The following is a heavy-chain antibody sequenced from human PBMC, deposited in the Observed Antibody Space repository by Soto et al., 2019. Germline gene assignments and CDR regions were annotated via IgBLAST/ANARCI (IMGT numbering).Heavy chain of an antibody. Sequence: SETLSLTCTVSGGSISSYYWSWIRQPPGKGLEWIGYIYYSGSTNYNPSLKSRVTISVDTSKNQFSLKLSSVTAADTAVYYCARDTGYSYGYTLDHWGQGTLVTSPQ. CDR2: IYYSGST. D-gene: IGHD5-18*01. J-gene: IGHJ4*02. CDR3: ARDTGYSYGYTLDH. V-gene: IGHV4-59*01. CDR1: GGSISSYY.